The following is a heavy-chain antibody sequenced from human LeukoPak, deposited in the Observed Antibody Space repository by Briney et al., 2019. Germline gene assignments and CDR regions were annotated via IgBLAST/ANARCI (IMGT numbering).Heavy chain of an antibody. J-gene: IGHJ4*02. CDR3: AKGDYYYDSSGYYPTLLGY. Sequence: GGSLRLSCAASGFTFSSYAMGWVRQAPGKGLEWVSAISGSGGSTYYADSVKGRFTISRDNSKNTLYLQMDSLRAEDTAVYYCAKGDYYYDSSGYYPTLLGYWGQGTLVTVSS. CDR2: ISGSGGST. D-gene: IGHD3-22*01. CDR1: GFTFSSYA. V-gene: IGHV3-23*01.